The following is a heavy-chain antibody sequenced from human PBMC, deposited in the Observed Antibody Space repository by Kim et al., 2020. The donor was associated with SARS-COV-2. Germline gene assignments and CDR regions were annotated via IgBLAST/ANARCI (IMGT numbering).Heavy chain of an antibody. V-gene: IGHV4-4*07. CDR1: GDSMSRTFY. J-gene: IGHJ6*02. Sequence: ETLSLTCNVSGDSMSRTFYWNWIRQPAGKGLEWIGRIYSSGSTRYNPSLMSRVVMSIDTSKSQFYLELNSVTAADSAIYYCARSDVVVMPARGNFYYGLDVWGPGSPVTVS. CDR2: IYSSGST. D-gene: IGHD2-2*01. CDR3: ARSDVVVMPARGNFYYGLDV.